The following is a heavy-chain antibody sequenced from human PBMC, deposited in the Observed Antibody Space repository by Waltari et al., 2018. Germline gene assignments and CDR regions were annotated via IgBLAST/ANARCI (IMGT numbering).Heavy chain of an antibody. J-gene: IGHJ3*02. CDR2: SNPNSGGT. Sequence: QVQLVQSGAEVKKPGASVKVSCKASGYTFTGYYMPWVRQAPGQGLEWMGWSNPNSGGTNYAQKFQGWVTMTRETSISTAYMELSRLRSDDTAVYYCARPSQSGDAFDIWGQGTMVTVSS. CDR1: GYTFTGYY. V-gene: IGHV1-2*04. CDR3: ARPSQSGDAFDI. D-gene: IGHD3-10*01.